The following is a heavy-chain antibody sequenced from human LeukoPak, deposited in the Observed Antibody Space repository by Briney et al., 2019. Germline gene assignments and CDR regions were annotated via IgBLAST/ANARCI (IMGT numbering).Heavy chain of an antibody. J-gene: IGHJ4*02. CDR1: GFTFSDYY. D-gene: IGHD3-10*01. CDR3: AKDSRVTMVRGVPFDY. V-gene: IGHV3-11*05. CDR2: ISSSSSYT. Sequence: GGSLRLSCAASGFTFSDYYMSWIRQAPGKGLEWVSYISSSSSYTNYADSVKGRFTISRDNAKNSLYLQMNSLRAEDTAVYYCAKDSRVTMVRGVPFDYWGQGTLVTVSS.